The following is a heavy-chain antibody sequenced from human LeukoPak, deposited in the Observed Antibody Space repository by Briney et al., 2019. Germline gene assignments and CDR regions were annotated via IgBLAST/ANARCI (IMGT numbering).Heavy chain of an antibody. CDR1: GYTFTSYD. Sequence: EASVKVSCKASGYTFTSYDINWVRQATGQGLEWMGWMNPNSGNTGYAQKFQGRVTMTRNTSISTANMELSSLRSEDTAVYYCARGGNAYYYDSSGYRSWFDPWGQGTLVTVSS. CDR2: MNPNSGNT. V-gene: IGHV1-8*01. J-gene: IGHJ5*02. D-gene: IGHD3-22*01. CDR3: ARGGNAYYYDSSGYRSWFDP.